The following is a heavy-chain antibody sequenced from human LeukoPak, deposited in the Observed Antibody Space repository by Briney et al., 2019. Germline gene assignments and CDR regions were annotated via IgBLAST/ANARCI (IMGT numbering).Heavy chain of an antibody. CDR1: AFSFSKFA. J-gene: IGHJ3*01. Sequence: PGGSLRLSCAASAFSFSKFALIWVRQAPGKGLEWVSAITANGGYTLYADAVKGRFTVSRDNSKDTLYLQINGLRPEDTAMYYCAKDPNGDYIGAFDFWGQGTMVTVSS. V-gene: IGHV3-23*01. CDR2: ITANGGYT. D-gene: IGHD4-17*01. CDR3: AKDPNGDYIGAFDF.